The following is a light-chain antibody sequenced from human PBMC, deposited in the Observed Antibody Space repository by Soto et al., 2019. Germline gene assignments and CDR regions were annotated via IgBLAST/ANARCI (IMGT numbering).Light chain of an antibody. Sequence: QSVLTQPPSVSAAPGQKVTISCSGSSSNIGNNIVSWYQQQLPGTAPKLLIYGNDRRPSGIHDRFSGSKSGTSATLGITGLQTGDEADYYCATWDASLSEVVFGGGTKLTVL. J-gene: IGLJ3*02. CDR1: SSNIGNNI. CDR2: GND. CDR3: ATWDASLSEVV. V-gene: IGLV1-51*01.